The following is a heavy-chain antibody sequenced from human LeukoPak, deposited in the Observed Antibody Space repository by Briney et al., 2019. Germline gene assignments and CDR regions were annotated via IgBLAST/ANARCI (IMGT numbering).Heavy chain of an antibody. Sequence: SQTLSLTCTVSGGSISSGDYYWSWIRQPPGKGLEWIGEINHSGSTNYNPSLKSRVTISVDTSKNQFSLKLSSVTAADTAVYYCARLDIVVVPAADPWGQGTLVTVSS. CDR2: INHSGST. J-gene: IGHJ5*02. CDR1: GGSISSGDYY. D-gene: IGHD2-2*03. V-gene: IGHV4-30-4*08. CDR3: ARLDIVVVPAADP.